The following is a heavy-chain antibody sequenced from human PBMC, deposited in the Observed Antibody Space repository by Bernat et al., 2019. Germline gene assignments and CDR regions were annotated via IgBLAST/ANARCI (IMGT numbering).Heavy chain of an antibody. CDR1: GFTFSDYS. Sequence: VQLVESGGGVVQPGRSLRLSCVASGFTFSDYSLHWVRQAPGKGLEWVAVVSYDERNKYYADSVQARFIISRDDSENTLYLQMDSLKSEDTAVYYCVRDGAALYYYHGMDVWGRGTTVTVSS. D-gene: IGHD6-25*01. CDR3: VRDGAALYYYHGMDV. CDR2: VSYDERNK. V-gene: IGHV3-30*04. J-gene: IGHJ6*02.